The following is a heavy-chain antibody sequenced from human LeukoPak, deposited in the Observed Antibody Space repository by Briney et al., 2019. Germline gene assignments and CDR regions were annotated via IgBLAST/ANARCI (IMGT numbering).Heavy chain of an antibody. CDR3: ARGPHERSGYPDD. D-gene: IGHD3-22*01. Sequence: GASVKVSCKASGGTFSSYAISWVRQAPGQGLEWMGGIIPIFGTANYAQKFQGRVTITADESTSTAYMELSSLRSEDTAVYYCARGPHERSGYPDDWGQGTLVTVSS. V-gene: IGHV1-69*13. CDR2: IIPIFGTA. J-gene: IGHJ4*02. CDR1: GGTFSSYA.